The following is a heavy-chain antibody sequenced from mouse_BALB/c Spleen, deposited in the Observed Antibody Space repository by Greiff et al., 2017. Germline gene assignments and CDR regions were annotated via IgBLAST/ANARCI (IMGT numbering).Heavy chain of an antibody. CDR2: ISYSGST. Sequence: EVNLVESGPGLVKPSQSLSLTCTVTGYSITSDYAWNWIRQFPGNKLEWMGYISYSGSTSYNPSLKSRISITRDTSKNQFFLQLNSVTTEDTATYYCARYDYDAMDYWGQGTSVTVSS. V-gene: IGHV3-2*02. CDR3: ARYDYDAMDY. J-gene: IGHJ4*01. CDR1: GYSITSDYA.